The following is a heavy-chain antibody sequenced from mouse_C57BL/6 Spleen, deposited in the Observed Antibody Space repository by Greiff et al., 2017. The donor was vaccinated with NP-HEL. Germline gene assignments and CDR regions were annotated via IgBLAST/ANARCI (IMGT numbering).Heavy chain of an antibody. CDR3: ARRGAGDYAMDC. J-gene: IGHJ4*01. CDR2: IYPGDGDT. Sequence: VQLQQSGPELVKPGASVKISCKASGYAFSSSWMNWVKQRPGKGLEWIGRIYPGDGDTNYNGKFKGKATLTADKSSSTAYMQLSSLTSEDSAVYFCARRGAGDYAMDCWGQGTSVTVSS. CDR1: GYAFSSSW. V-gene: IGHV1-82*01.